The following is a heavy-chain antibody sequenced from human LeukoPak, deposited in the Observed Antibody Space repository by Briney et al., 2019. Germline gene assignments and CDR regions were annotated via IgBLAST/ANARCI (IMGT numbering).Heavy chain of an antibody. CDR3: ARDQHYDFWSGYLFRFESGSGFDP. D-gene: IGHD3-3*01. CDR2: IKQDGSEK. CDR1: GFTFSSYW. J-gene: IGHJ5*02. Sequence: GGSLRLSCAASGFTFSSYWMSWVRQAPGKGLEWVANIKQDGSEKYYVDSEKGRFTISRDNAKNSLYLQMNSLRAEDTAVYYCARDQHYDFWSGYLFRFESGSGFDPWGQGTLVTVSS. V-gene: IGHV3-7*01.